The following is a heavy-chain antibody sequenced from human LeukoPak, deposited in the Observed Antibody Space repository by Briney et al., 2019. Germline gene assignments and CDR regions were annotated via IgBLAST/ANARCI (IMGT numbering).Heavy chain of an antibody. J-gene: IGHJ6*04. D-gene: IGHD3-10*02. Sequence: GGSLRLSCAASGFTFSSYEMDWVRQAPGKGLEWVSYISSSGSIIYYADSVKGRFTISRDNAKNSLYLQMNSLRAEDTAVYYCAELGITMIGGVWGKGTTVTISS. CDR3: AELGITMIGGV. CDR1: GFTFSSYE. CDR2: ISSSGSII. V-gene: IGHV3-48*03.